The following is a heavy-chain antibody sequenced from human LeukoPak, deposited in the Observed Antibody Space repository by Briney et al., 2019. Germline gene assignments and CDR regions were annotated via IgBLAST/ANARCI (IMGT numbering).Heavy chain of an antibody. D-gene: IGHD3-10*01. V-gene: IGHV3-7*01. CDR3: ARRPGSPDY. Sequence: GGSLRLSCVASGFTFSPYWMSWVRQAPGKGLEWVAIIRKDGSEIYYVDSVKDRFTISRDNTKNSLYLQMNSLRAEDTAVYYCARRPGSPDYWGQGTLVTVSS. J-gene: IGHJ4*02. CDR1: GFTFSPYW. CDR2: IRKDGSEI.